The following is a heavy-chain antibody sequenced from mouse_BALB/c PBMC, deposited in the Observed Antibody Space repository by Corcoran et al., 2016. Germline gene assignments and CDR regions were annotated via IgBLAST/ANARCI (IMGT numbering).Heavy chain of an antibody. V-gene: IGHV9-3-1*01. CDR1: GYTFTNYG. J-gene: IGHJ3*01. Sequence: QIQLVQSGPELKKPGETVKISCKASGYTFTNYGMNWVKQAPGKGLKWMGWINTYTGEPTYADDFKGRFAFSLDTSASTAYLQINNLKNEDTATYFCARRGWPAWFAYWGQGTLVTVSA. CDR3: ARRGWPAWFAY. CDR2: INTYTGEP.